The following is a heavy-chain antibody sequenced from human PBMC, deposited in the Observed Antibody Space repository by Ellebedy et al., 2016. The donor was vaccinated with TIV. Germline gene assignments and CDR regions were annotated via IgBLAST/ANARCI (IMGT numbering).Heavy chain of an antibody. CDR2: ISGSGDIT. J-gene: IGHJ4*02. V-gene: IGHV3-23*01. CDR3: ARDGNQLDY. D-gene: IGHD1-1*01. CDR1: GFTFTTHA. Sequence: PGGSLRLSCAGSGFTFTTHAMSWVRQAPGKGLEWVSAISGSGDITNYADSVKGRFTISRDNSKNLLYLQMNRLRDEDTAVYYCARDGNQLDYWGQGTLVIVSS.